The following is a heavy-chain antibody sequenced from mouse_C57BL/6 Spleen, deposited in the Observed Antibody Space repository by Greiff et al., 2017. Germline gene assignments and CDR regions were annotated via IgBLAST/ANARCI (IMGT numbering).Heavy chain of an antibody. CDR3: ARGDYDYDVWYFDV. J-gene: IGHJ1*03. CDR2: IDPSDSET. D-gene: IGHD2-4*01. Sequence: VQLQQPGAELVRPGSSVKLSCKASGYTFTSYWMHWVKQRPIQGLEWIGNIDPSDSETHYNQKFKDKATLTVDKSSSTAYMQLSSLTSEDSAVYYCARGDYDYDVWYFDVWGTGTTVTVSS. CDR1: GYTFTSYW. V-gene: IGHV1-52*01.